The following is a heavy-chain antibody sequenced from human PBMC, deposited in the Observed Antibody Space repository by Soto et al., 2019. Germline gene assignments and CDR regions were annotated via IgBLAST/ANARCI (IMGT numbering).Heavy chain of an antibody. Sequence: PSETLSLTCTVSGVSVSSGDYYWSWIRQPPGKGLEWIGYIYYTGRTYYNPSLKSRVIISVDTSKNQFSLKLSSVTAAEKAVYYCARAHYDILTGYPTHAFDIWGQGTMVTV. D-gene: IGHD3-9*01. V-gene: IGHV4-30-4*01. J-gene: IGHJ3*02. CDR3: ARAHYDILTGYPTHAFDI. CDR1: GVSVSSGDYY. CDR2: IYYTGRT.